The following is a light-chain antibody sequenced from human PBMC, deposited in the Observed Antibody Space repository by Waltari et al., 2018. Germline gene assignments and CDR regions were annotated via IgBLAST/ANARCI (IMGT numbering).Light chain of an antibody. CDR2: WAS. V-gene: IGKV4-1*01. CDR1: QSILYSSNNKNY. Sequence: DIVMTQSPDSLPVSLGARATINCKSSQSILYSSNNKNYLAWYQQKPGQPPKLLIYWASTRESGVPDRFSGSGSGTDFTLTICSLQAEDVAVYYCQQYYSSPGTFGQGTKLEIK. CDR3: QQYYSSPGT. J-gene: IGKJ2*01.